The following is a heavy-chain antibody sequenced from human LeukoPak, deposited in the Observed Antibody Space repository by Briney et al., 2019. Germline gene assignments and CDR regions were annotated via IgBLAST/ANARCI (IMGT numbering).Heavy chain of an antibody. Sequence: SQTLSLTCTVSGGSISSGGYYWSWIRQHPGKGLEWIGYIYYSGSTYYNPSLKSRVTISVDTSKNQISLKLSSVTAADTAVYYCARKGSLGELSPYFDYWGQGTLVTVSS. CDR3: ARKGSLGELSPYFDY. J-gene: IGHJ4*02. CDR1: GGSISSGGYY. CDR2: IYYSGST. V-gene: IGHV4-31*03. D-gene: IGHD3-16*02.